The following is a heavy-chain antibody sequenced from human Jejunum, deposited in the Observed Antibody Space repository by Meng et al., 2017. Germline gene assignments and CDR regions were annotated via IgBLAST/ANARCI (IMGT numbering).Heavy chain of an antibody. CDR1: GFNFNAFV. CDR3: ARSMYSSVGYFDP. Sequence: DVPLVESGGGFIQPGGSLCFSCATSGFNFNAFVMSWVRQAPGKGLEWVAGVSGSGGTTYYADSVKDRFSISRHNSKNTLYLEMNSLRVEDTAVYYCARSMYSSVGYFDPWGQGTLVTVSS. V-gene: IGHV3-23*04. CDR2: VSGSGGTT. D-gene: IGHD3-22*01. J-gene: IGHJ5*02.